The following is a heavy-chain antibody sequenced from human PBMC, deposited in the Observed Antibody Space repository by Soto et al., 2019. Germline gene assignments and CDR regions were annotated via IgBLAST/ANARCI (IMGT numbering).Heavy chain of an antibody. J-gene: IGHJ4*02. D-gene: IGHD6-13*01. Sequence: GGSLRLSCAAAGFTFSSYSMNWVRQAPGKGLEWVSSISSSSSYIYYADSVKGRFTISRENAKNSPYLQMNSLRAEDTAVYYCARDSIIAAAAFDYWGQGTRVTVSS. V-gene: IGHV3-21*01. CDR1: GFTFSSYS. CDR3: ARDSIIAAAAFDY. CDR2: ISSSSSYI.